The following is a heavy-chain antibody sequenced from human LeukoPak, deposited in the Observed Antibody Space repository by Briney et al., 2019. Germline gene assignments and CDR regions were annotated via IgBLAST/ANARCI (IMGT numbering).Heavy chain of an antibody. CDR2: IIPIFGTA. D-gene: IGHD3-22*01. J-gene: IGHJ4*02. CDR3: ARGGRFYDSSGYYLLY. V-gene: IGHV1-69*05. Sequence: SVKVSCKASGGTFSTYGISWVRQAPGQGLEWMGGIIPIFGTANYAQKFQGRVTITTDESTNTAYMELSSLRSEDTAVYYCARGGRFYDSSGYYLLYWGQGTLVTVSS. CDR1: GGTFSTYG.